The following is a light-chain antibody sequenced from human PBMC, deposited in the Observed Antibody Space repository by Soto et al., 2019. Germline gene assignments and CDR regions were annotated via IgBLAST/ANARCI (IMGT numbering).Light chain of an antibody. Sequence: EIVMTQSPATLSVSPGERATLXXRTSQSVSSNLAWYQQKPGQAPRVXIYGASTRATGIPARFSGSGAGTEFTLTISSLQSEDFAVYYCQQYNNWRGTFGQGTRLEI. V-gene: IGKV3-15*01. CDR3: QQYNNWRGT. CDR2: GAS. CDR1: QSVSSN. J-gene: IGKJ5*01.